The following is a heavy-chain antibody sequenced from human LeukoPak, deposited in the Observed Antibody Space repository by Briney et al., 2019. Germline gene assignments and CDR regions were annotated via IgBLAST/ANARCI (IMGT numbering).Heavy chain of an antibody. Sequence: GGSLRLSCAASEFTFSSYAMNWVRQAPGKGLEWVSGISDSGATTHYADSVQGRFTISRDNAKNSLYLQMNSLRAEDTAVYYCARDRGANAFDIWGQGTMVTVSS. CDR1: EFTFSSYA. V-gene: IGHV3-23*01. J-gene: IGHJ3*02. CDR2: ISDSGATT. CDR3: ARDRGANAFDI.